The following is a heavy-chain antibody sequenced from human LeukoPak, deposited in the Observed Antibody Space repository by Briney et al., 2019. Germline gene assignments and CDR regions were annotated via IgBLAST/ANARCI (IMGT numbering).Heavy chain of an antibody. CDR1: GYTFTSYG. J-gene: IGHJ4*02. Sequence: ASVKVSCKASGYTFTSYGISWVRQAPGQGLEWMGWISAYNGNTNYAQKLQGRVTITADESTSTAYMELSSLRSEDTAVYYCASSPHHYDFWSGYFFGYWGQGTLVTVSS. CDR2: ISAYNGNT. D-gene: IGHD3-3*01. CDR3: ASSPHHYDFWSGYFFGY. V-gene: IGHV1-18*01.